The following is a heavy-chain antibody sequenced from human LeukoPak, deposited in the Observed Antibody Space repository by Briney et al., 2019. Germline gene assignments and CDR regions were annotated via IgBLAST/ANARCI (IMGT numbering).Heavy chain of an antibody. V-gene: IGHV3-30-3*01. J-gene: IGHJ4*02. Sequence: GGSLRLSCAASGFTFSSYAMHWVRQAPGKGLEWVAVISYDGSNKYYADSVKGRFTISRDNSKNTLYLQVNSLRAEDTAVYYCARDYYDSSGYYQWHYWGQGTLVTVSS. D-gene: IGHD3-22*01. CDR2: ISYDGSNK. CDR1: GFTFSSYA. CDR3: ARDYYDSSGYYQWHY.